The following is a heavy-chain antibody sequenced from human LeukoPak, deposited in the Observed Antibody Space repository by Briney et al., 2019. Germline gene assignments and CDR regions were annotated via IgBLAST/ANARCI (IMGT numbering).Heavy chain of an antibody. D-gene: IGHD6-19*01. CDR3: ATKQWLAPPPDA. CDR2: INTDGTVT. Sequence: GGSLRLSCTASGLTFSKYWMLWARNPQRTGVGSDSRINTDGTVTTYADSVKGRFTVSRDNADNTMFLKMNSVRGEDTAVYYCATKQWLAPPPDAWGQGTPVTVSS. J-gene: IGHJ5*02. CDR1: GLTFSKYW. V-gene: IGHV3-74*01.